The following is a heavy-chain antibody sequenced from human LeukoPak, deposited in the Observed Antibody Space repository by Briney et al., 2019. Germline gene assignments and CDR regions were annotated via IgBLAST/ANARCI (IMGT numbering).Heavy chain of an antibody. V-gene: IGHV3-21*01. Sequence: AGGSLRLSCAASGFTFTNAWMSWVRQAPGKGLEWVSSISSSSSYIYYADSVKGRFTISRDNAKNSLYLQMNSLRAEDTAVYYCARVFWKGKDTAMAYDAFDIWGQGTMVTVSS. CDR3: ARVFWKGKDTAMAYDAFDI. D-gene: IGHD5-18*01. CDR1: GFTFTNAW. CDR2: ISSSSSYI. J-gene: IGHJ3*02.